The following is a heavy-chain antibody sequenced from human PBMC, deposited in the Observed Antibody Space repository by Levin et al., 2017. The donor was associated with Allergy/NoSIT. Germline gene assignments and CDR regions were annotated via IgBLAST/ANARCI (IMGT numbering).Heavy chain of an antibody. J-gene: IGHJ3*02. D-gene: IGHD3-10*01. CDR1: GGSISSSSYY. Sequence: PSETLSLTCTVSGGSISSSSYYWGWIRQPPGKGLEWIGSIYYSGSTYYNPSLKSRVTISVDTSKNQFSLKLSSVTAADTAVYYCRHNELLWFGTNPDAFDIWGQGTMVTVSS. CDR2: IYYSGST. CDR3: RHNELLWFGTNPDAFDI. V-gene: IGHV4-39*01.